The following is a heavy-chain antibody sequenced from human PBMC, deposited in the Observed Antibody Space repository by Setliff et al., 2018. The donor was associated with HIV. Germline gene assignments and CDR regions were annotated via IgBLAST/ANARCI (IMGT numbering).Heavy chain of an antibody. D-gene: IGHD3-10*01. CDR1: GGSISSYY. CDR2: IYYSGST. CDR3: ARERGPTQDYYYGSGSYIDY. J-gene: IGHJ4*02. V-gene: IGHV4-59*12. Sequence: PSETLSLTCTVSGGSISSYYWSWIRQPPGKGLEWIGCIYYSGSTNYNPSLKSRVTISVDTSKNQFSLKLSSVTAADTAVYYCARERGPTQDYYYGSGSYIDYWGQGTLVTVSS.